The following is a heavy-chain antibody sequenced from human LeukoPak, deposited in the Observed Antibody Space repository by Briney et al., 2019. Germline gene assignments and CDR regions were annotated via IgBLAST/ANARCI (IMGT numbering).Heavy chain of an antibody. CDR1: GYTFTSYG. CDR2: ISAYNGNT. J-gene: IGHJ4*02. V-gene: IGHV1-18*01. CDR3: ARDLYHDSSGYSYYFDY. Sequence: ASVEVSCKASGYTFTSYGISWVRQAPGQGLEWMGGISAYNGNTNYAQKLQGRVTMITDTSTSTAYMELRSLRSDDTAMYYCARDLYHDSSGYSYYFDYWGQGTLVTVSS. D-gene: IGHD3-22*01.